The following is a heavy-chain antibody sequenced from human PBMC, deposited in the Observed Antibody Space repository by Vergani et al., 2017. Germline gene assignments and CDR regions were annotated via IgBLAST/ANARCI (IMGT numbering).Heavy chain of an antibody. CDR1: GFTFSDYY. CDR2: ISSSSSYT. D-gene: IGHD2-8*01. CDR3: AKAPNGYYGMDV. Sequence: QVQLVESGGGLVKPGGSLRLSCAASGFTFSDYYMSWIRQAPGKGLEWVSYISSSSSYTNYADSVKGRFTISRDNAKNSLYLQMNSLRAEDTAVYYCAKAPNGYYGMDVWGQGTTVTVSS. V-gene: IGHV3-11*05. J-gene: IGHJ6*02.